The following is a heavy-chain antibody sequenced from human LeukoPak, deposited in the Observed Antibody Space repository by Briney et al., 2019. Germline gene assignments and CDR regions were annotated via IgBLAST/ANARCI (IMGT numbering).Heavy chain of an antibody. D-gene: IGHD6-13*01. J-gene: IGHJ6*02. CDR1: GFTFSSYS. CDR3: ARDSSAYSSSWFSSYYYYYYGMDV. Sequence: PGRSLRLSCAASGFTFSSYSMNWVRQAPGKGLEWVSSISSSSSYIYYADSVKGRFTISRDNAKNSLYLQMNSLRAEDTAVYYCARDSSAYSSSWFSSYYYYYYGMDVWAKGPRSPSP. CDR2: ISSSSSYI. V-gene: IGHV3-21*01.